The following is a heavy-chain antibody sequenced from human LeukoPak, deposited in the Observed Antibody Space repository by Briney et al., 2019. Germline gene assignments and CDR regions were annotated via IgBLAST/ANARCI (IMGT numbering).Heavy chain of an antibody. CDR2: INSDGSST. CDR3: ATFGGSPFGRDY. Sequence: GGSLRLSCAASGFAFSSYWMHWVRQASGKGLVWVSRINSDGSSTSYADSVKGRFTISRDNAKNTLYLQMNSLRAEDTAVYYCATFGGSPFGRDYWGQGTLVTVSS. D-gene: IGHD3-10*01. V-gene: IGHV3-74*01. CDR1: GFAFSSYW. J-gene: IGHJ4*02.